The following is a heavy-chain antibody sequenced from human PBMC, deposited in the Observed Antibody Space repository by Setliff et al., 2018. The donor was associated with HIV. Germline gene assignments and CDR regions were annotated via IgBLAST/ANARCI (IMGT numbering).Heavy chain of an antibody. CDR3: AAGPFNWGQYF. CDR2: RYPRGDGT. D-gene: IGHD3-16*01. Sequence: ASVKVSCKASGGTFTDRFITWFQQAPGKGLEWMGRRYPRGDGTIYAERFRGRLTFTADTSTHTGYMQLDNLKSEDTAMYFCAAGPFNWGQYFWGHGTLVTVSS. CDR1: GGTFTDRF. J-gene: IGHJ4*01. V-gene: IGHV1-69-2*01.